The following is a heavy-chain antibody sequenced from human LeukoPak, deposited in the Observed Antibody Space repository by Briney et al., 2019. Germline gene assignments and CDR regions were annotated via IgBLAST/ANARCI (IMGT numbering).Heavy chain of an antibody. V-gene: IGHV3-64*01. D-gene: IGHD4-17*01. Sequence: PGGSLRLSCAASGFSFSSYAMHWVRQAPGKGLEYVSAVSSNGRNTYYANSVKGRFTISRDYSKTTLYLQMGSLRAEDLAVYYCARGPYGDATHYFDYWGQGTLVTVSS. CDR3: ARGPYGDATHYFDY. CDR2: VSSNGRNT. CDR1: GFSFSSYA. J-gene: IGHJ4*02.